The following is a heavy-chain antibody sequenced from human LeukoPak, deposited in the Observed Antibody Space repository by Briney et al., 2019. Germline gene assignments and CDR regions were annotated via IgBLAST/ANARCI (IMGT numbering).Heavy chain of an antibody. Sequence: GGSLRLSCAPSGFTVSSNYMSWVRQAPGKGLEWVSVIYSGGSTYYANSVQGRFTISRDNSKTTLYLQMNSLRAEETAVNYWASRDYYDSSGYYDAFNIWGQGTMVTVSS. CDR3: ASRDYYDSSGYYDAFNI. CDR2: IYSGGST. V-gene: IGHV3-53*01. J-gene: IGHJ3*02. D-gene: IGHD3-22*01. CDR1: GFTVSSNY.